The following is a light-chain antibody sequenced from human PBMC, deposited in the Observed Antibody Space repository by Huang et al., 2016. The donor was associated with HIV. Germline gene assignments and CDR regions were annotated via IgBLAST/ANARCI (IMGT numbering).Light chain of an antibody. CDR2: WAS. Sequence: DIVMTQSPNSLAVSLGERATINCKSSPSVLFSSKNRNYLAWYQQKPGQPPKLLIYWASTRESGVPDRFSGSGSATDFTLTIRSLQAEDVADYYCQQYYSLPPSFGGGTKVEI. CDR1: PSVLFSSKNRNY. CDR3: QQYYSLPPS. J-gene: IGKJ4*01. V-gene: IGKV4-1*01.